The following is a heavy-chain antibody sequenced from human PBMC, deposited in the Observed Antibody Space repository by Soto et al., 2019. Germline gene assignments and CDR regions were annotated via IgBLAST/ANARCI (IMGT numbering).Heavy chain of an antibody. J-gene: IGHJ4*02. D-gene: IGHD3-10*01. CDR2: IYYSGST. CDR1: GGSISSGGYY. Sequence: SETLSLTCTVSGGSISSGGYYWSWIRQHPGKGLEWIGYIYYSGSTYYNPSLKSRVTISVDTSKNQFSLKLSSVTAADTAVYYCARDRPQYYYGSGSSHFDYWGQGTLVTVSS. V-gene: IGHV4-31*03. CDR3: ARDRPQYYYGSGSSHFDY.